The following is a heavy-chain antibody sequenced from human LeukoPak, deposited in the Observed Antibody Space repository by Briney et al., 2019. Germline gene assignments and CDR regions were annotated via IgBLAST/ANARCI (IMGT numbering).Heavy chain of an antibody. CDR3: AKFTPRGSSDAFDI. Sequence: GGSLRPSCAASGFTFSCYWMSWVRQAPGKGLEWVANIKQDGSETYYVDSVEGRFTASRDNAESSLYLQMTSLRVEDTAVYYCAKFTPRGSSDAFDIWGQGTMVTVSS. CDR2: IKQDGSET. D-gene: IGHD6-19*01. CDR1: GFTFSCYW. V-gene: IGHV3-7*01. J-gene: IGHJ3*02.